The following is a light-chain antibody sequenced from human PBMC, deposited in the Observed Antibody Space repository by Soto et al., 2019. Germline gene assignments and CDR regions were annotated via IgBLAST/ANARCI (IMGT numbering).Light chain of an antibody. Sequence: DIQMTQSPSTLSASVGDRVTITCRASQSISSWLAWYQQKPGKAPKLLIYDASSLESGVPSTFSGSGSGTEFTLTISSLQPGDFATYYCQQYNSYPWTFGQGTKVDIK. CDR3: QQYNSYPWT. CDR2: DAS. J-gene: IGKJ1*01. V-gene: IGKV1-5*01. CDR1: QSISSW.